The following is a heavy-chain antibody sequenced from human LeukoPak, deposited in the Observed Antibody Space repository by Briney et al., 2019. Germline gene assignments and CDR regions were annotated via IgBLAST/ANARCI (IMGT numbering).Heavy chain of an antibody. D-gene: IGHD3-16*01. Sequence: ASVKVSCKASGGTFSSYAISWVRQAPGQGLEWMGGIIPIFGTANYAQKFQGRVTITTDESTSAAYMELSSLRSEDTAVYYCARGGDARSDAFDIWGQGTMVTVSS. CDR2: IIPIFGTA. J-gene: IGHJ3*02. CDR1: GGTFSSYA. V-gene: IGHV1-69*05. CDR3: ARGGDARSDAFDI.